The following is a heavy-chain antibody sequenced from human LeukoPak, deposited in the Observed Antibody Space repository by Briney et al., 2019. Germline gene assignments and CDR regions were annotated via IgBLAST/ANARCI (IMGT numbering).Heavy chain of an antibody. D-gene: IGHD2-2*01. CDR3: ARGQVPAARGYNWFDP. Sequence: SETLSLTCAVYGWSFNDYYWNWLRQPPGKGPEWIGEINARGDTNYSPSLKSRVTISVDTSKKQFSLRLTSMIAADTALYYCARGQVPAARGYNWFDPWGQGTLVTVSS. J-gene: IGHJ5*02. V-gene: IGHV4-34*01. CDR2: INARGDT. CDR1: GWSFNDYY.